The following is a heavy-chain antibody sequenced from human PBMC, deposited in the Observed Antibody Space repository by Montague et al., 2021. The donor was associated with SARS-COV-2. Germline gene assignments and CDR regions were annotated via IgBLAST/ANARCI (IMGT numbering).Heavy chain of an antibody. CDR3: ARAHLSVSMIVVVFTSASYYFDY. D-gene: IGHD3-22*01. CDR2: IKQSGST. Sequence: SETLSLTCGVYGGSFGDDHWSWIRQPPGKGLEWIGDIKQSGSTNYNPSLKSRVTISIDTSKNQFSLKLTSVTAADTAVYFCARAHLSVSMIVVVFTSASYYFDYWGQGALVTASS. CDR1: GGSFGDDH. J-gene: IGHJ4*02. V-gene: IGHV4-34*01.